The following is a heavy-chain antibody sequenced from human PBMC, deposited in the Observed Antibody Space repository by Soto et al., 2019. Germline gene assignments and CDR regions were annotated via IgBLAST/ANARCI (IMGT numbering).Heavy chain of an antibody. CDR2: TYYRSKWYN. CDR3: ARLIGNSWLDS. CDR1: GDSVSTNSAT. J-gene: IGHJ5*01. D-gene: IGHD2-8*01. Sequence: SQTLSLPCAISGDSVSTNSATWYWIRQSPSRGLEWLGRTYYRSKWYNDYAVSVKGRITINPDTSNNQLSLQLNSVTPDDTAVYYCARLIGNSWLDSWGQGTMVTVS. V-gene: IGHV6-1*01.